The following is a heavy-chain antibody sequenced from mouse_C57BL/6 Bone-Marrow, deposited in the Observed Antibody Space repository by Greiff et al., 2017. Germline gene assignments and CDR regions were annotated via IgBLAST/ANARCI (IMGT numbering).Heavy chain of an antibody. Sequence: QVQLQQSGAELVKPGASVKVSCKASGYTFTSYWMHWVKQRPGQGLEWIGRIHPSDSDTNYNQKFKGKATLTVDKSSSTAYMQLSSLTSEDSAVXYCLSYDGYDDGPYYYAMDYWGQGTSVTVSS. CDR1: GYTFTSYW. D-gene: IGHD2-2*01. CDR2: IHPSDSDT. J-gene: IGHJ4*01. CDR3: LSYDGYDDGPYYYAMDY. V-gene: IGHV1-74*01.